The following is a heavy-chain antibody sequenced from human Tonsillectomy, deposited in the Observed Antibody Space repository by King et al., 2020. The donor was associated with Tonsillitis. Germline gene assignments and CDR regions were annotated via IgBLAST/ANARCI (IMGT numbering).Heavy chain of an antibody. Sequence: VQLVESGGELVQSGGSLRLSCAASGFSLNTHWMTWVRQAPGKGLEWVANIQEHGDEKYYVDAVKGRFTISRDNAKNSLFLQMSRLRAEDTAVYYCARGAPGVLTGYDIWGHGTMVTVSS. D-gene: IGHD4/OR15-4a*01. CDR3: ARGAPGVLTGYDI. V-gene: IGHV3-7*01. CDR1: GFSLNTHW. CDR2: IQEHGDEK. J-gene: IGHJ3*02.